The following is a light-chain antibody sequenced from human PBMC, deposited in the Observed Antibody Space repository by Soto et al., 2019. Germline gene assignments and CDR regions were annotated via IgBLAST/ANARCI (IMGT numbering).Light chain of an antibody. CDR1: QSVSDY. Sequence: EIVLTQSPATLSLSPGERATPSCRASQSVSDYLAWYQQKPGQAPRLLIYDASNRATGIPARFSGSGSGTDFTLTISSLEPEDFAVYYCQQRSNRPPIFTFGPGTKVDIK. CDR2: DAS. J-gene: IGKJ3*01. CDR3: QQRSNRPPIFT. V-gene: IGKV3-11*01.